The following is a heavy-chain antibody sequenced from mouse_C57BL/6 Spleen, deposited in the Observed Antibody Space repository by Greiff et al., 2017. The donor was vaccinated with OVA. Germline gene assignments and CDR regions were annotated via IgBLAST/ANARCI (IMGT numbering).Heavy chain of an antibody. CDR1: GFTFSSYA. J-gene: IGHJ1*03. Sequence: EVMLVESGEGLVKPGGSLKLSCAASGFTFSSYAMSWVRQTPEKRLEWVAYISSGGDYIYYADTVKGRFTISRDNARNTLYLQMSSLKSEDTAMYYCTRDENYYYGSSRYFDVWGTGTTVTVSS. D-gene: IGHD1-1*01. CDR2: ISSGGDYI. CDR3: TRDENYYYGSSRYFDV. V-gene: IGHV5-9-1*02.